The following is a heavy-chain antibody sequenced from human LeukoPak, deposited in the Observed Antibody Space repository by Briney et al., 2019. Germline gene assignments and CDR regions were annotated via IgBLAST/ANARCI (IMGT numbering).Heavy chain of an antibody. CDR1: GYTFTGYY. J-gene: IGHJ4*02. CDR3: AREAGLVGATNFDY. Sequence: ASVKVSCKASGYTFTGYYMHWVRQAPGQGLEWMGWINTNTGNPTYAQGFTGRFVFSLDTSVSTAYLQISSLKAEDTAVYYCAREAGLVGATNFDYWGQGTLVTVSS. V-gene: IGHV7-4-1*02. D-gene: IGHD1-26*01. CDR2: INTNTGNP.